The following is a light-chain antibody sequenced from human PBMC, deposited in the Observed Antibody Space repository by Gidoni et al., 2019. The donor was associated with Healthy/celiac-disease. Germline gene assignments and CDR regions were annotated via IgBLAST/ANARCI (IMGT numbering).Light chain of an antibody. CDR1: QSVSSSY. V-gene: IGKV3-20*01. Sequence: EIVLTQSPGTLSLSPGERATLSCRASQSVSSSYLAWYQQKPGQAPRLLIYGASSRATGIPDMFSGSGSGTDFTLTISRLEPEDFAVYYCQQYGSSPPWVTFGPGTKVDIK. J-gene: IGKJ3*01. CDR3: QQYGSSPPWVT. CDR2: GAS.